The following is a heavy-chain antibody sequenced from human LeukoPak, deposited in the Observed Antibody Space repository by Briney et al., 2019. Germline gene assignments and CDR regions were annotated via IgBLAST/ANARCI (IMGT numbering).Heavy chain of an antibody. CDR1: GSTVKSNY. CDR2: ISSSSSYI. D-gene: IGHD3-22*01. Sequence: GGSLRLSCVVSGSTVKSNYMSWARQAPGKGLEWVSSISSSSSYIYYADSVKGRFTISRDNAKNSLYLQMNSLRAEDTAVYYCARDIGYYYDSSGYLFDYWGQGTLVTVSS. J-gene: IGHJ4*02. V-gene: IGHV3-21*01. CDR3: ARDIGYYYDSSGYLFDY.